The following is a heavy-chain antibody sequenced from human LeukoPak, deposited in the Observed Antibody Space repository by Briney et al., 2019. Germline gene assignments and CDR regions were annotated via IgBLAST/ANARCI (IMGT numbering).Heavy chain of an antibody. D-gene: IGHD3-10*01. J-gene: IGHJ6*03. Sequence: GGSLRLSCAASGFTFDDYAMHWVRQAPGKGLEWVSGISWNSGSIGYADSVQGRFTISRDNTKNILYLQMSSLRAEDMALYYCAKDTGSGSYCKFFYMDVWGKGTTVIVSS. CDR2: ISWNSGSI. CDR1: GFTFDDYA. CDR3: AKDTGSGSYCKFFYMDV. V-gene: IGHV3-9*03.